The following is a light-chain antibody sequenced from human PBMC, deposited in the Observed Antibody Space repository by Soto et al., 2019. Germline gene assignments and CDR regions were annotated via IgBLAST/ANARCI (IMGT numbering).Light chain of an antibody. CDR2: EVS. J-gene: IGLJ1*01. CDR1: SSDVGIYNY. V-gene: IGLV2-14*01. CDR3: SSYTFSSASYV. Sequence: QSALTQPASVSGSPGQSITISCTGASSDVGIYNYVSWYQQHPGKAPKLMIYEVSNRPSGVSTRFSGSKSGNTASLTISGLQAEDEADYYCSSYTFSSASYVFGTGTKVTVL.